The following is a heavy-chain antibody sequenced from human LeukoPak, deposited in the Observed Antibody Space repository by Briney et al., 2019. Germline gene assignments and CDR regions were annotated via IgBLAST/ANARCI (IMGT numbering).Heavy chain of an antibody. D-gene: IGHD6-13*01. CDR3: TKRTPEYSSSWCLDY. CDR1: GFTFSSNT. CDR2: IDGSGVTT. Sequence: GGSLRLSCAASGFTFSSNTMSWVRQAPGRGLAWVSAIDGSGVTTFYADSVKGRFTISRDNSKNTLFLQMNRLRAEDTAIHYCTKRTPEYSSSWCLDYWGQGTLVTVSS. J-gene: IGHJ4*02. V-gene: IGHV3-23*01.